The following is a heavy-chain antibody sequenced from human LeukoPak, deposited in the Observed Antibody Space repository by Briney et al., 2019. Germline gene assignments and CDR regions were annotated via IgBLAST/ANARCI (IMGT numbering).Heavy chain of an antibody. D-gene: IGHD1-20*01. J-gene: IGHJ4*02. Sequence: PGGSLRLSCVASGFTFSTYVMGWVRQVPGKGLEWVSSVSESGVGTYYADSVKGRFTISRDNSKDTLSLQMNSLRAEDTAVYYCAKVAYNWISYGPFDYWGQGTLVTVSS. CDR3: AKVAYNWISYGPFDY. V-gene: IGHV3-23*01. CDR2: VSESGVGT. CDR1: GFTFSTYV.